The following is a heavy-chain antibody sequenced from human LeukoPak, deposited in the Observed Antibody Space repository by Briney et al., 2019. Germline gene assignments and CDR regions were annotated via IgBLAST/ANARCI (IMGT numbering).Heavy chain of an antibody. V-gene: IGHV3-30*02. CDR2: IRYDGSNK. Sequence: GGSLRLSCAASGFTFSSYGMHWVRQAPGKGLEWVAFIRYDGSNKYYADSVKGRFTISRDNSKNTLYLQMNSLRAEDTAVYYCAKGRVSSSSDLGYWGQGTLVTVSS. J-gene: IGHJ4*02. CDR3: AKGRVSSSSDLGY. D-gene: IGHD6-6*01. CDR1: GFTFSSYG.